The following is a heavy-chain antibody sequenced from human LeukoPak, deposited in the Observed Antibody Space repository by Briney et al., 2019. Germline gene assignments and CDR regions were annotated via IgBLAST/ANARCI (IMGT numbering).Heavy chain of an antibody. CDR1: GGSISSGGYY. D-gene: IGHD3-10*01. J-gene: IGHJ4*02. CDR3: ARMVRGLKYNDY. Sequence: SETLSLTCTVSGGSISSGGYYWSWIRQPPGKGLEWIGYIYHSGSTYYNPSLKSRVTISVDRSKNQFSLKLSSVTAADTAVYYCARMVRGLKYNDYWGQGTLVTVSS. CDR2: IYHSGST. V-gene: IGHV4-30-2*01.